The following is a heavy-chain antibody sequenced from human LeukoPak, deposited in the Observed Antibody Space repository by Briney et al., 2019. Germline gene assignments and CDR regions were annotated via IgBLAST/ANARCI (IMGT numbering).Heavy chain of an antibody. CDR2: ISSSGSTI. V-gene: IGHV3-48*03. CDR1: GFTFSSYE. CDR3: VGDLLIGCGSWSVPSLDS. J-gene: IGHJ4*02. Sequence: GGSLRLSCAASGFTFSSYEMNWVRQAPGKGLEWVSYISSSGSTIYYADSVKGRFTISRDNAKNTVSLQMNSLRVDDTAVYYCVGDLLIGCGSWSVPSLDSWGRGILVTVSS. D-gene: IGHD1-14*01.